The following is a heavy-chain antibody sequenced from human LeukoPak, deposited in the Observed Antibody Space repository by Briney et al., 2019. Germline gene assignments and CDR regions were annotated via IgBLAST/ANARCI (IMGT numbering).Heavy chain of an antibody. D-gene: IGHD3-22*01. Sequence: PGGSLRLSCAASGFTFSSYGMHWVRQAPGKGLGWVAVISYDGSNKYYADSVKGRFTISRDNSKNTLYLQMNSLRAEDAAVYYCAKDLYDSSGYYFDYWGQGTLVTVSS. CDR3: AKDLYDSSGYYFDY. V-gene: IGHV3-30*18. CDR1: GFTFSSYG. J-gene: IGHJ4*02. CDR2: ISYDGSNK.